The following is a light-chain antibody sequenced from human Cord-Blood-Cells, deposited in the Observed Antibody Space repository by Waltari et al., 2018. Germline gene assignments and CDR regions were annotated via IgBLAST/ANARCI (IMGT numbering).Light chain of an antibody. CDR2: WAS. CDR3: QQYYSTLSYS. J-gene: IGKJ2*03. CDR1: QSVLYSSNNKNY. Sequence: DIVMTQSPDSLAVSLGERATINCKSSQSVLYSSNNKNYLAWYQQNPGQPPKLLIYWASTRESGVPDRFSGSGSGTDFTLTISSLQAEDVAVYYCQQYYSTLSYSFGQGTKLEIK. V-gene: IGKV4-1*01.